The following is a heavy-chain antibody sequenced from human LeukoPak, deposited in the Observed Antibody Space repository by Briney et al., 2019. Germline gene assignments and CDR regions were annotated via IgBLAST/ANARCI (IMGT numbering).Heavy chain of an antibody. CDR2: IYHSGST. V-gene: IGHV4-39*07. CDR3: ARATMVRGVRDAFDI. D-gene: IGHD3-10*01. CDR1: GGSISSSSYY. Sequence: SETLSLTCTVSGGSISSSSYYWGWIRQPPGKGLEWIGEIYHSGSTNYNPSLKSRVTISVDKSKNQFSLKLSSVTAADTAVYYCARATMVRGVRDAFDIWGQGTMVTVSS. J-gene: IGHJ3*02.